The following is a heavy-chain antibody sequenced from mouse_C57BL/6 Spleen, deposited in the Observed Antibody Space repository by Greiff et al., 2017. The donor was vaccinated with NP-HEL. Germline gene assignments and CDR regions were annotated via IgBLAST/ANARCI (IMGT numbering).Heavy chain of an antibody. CDR1: GYEFSSYW. Sequence: VQLQQSGAELVKPGASVKISCKASGYEFSSYWMNWVKQRPGKGLEWIGQIYPGDGDTNYNGKFKGKATLTADKSSSTAYMQLSSLTSEDSAVYFCARFYYDYDRYFDVWGTGTTVTVSS. V-gene: IGHV1-80*01. J-gene: IGHJ1*03. D-gene: IGHD2-4*01. CDR2: IYPGDGDT. CDR3: ARFYYDYDRYFDV.